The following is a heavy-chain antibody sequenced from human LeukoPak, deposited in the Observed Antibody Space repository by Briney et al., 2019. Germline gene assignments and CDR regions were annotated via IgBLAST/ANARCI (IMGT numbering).Heavy chain of an antibody. Sequence: SQTLSLTCTVSGGSISSGSYCWSWIRQPAGKGLEWIGRIYTSGSTNYNPSLKSRVTISVDTSKNQFSLKLSSVTAADTAVYYCASSKDTGSIVGDPFDYWGQGTLVTVSS. D-gene: IGHD1-26*01. V-gene: IGHV4-61*02. CDR2: IYTSGST. CDR1: GGSISSGSYC. CDR3: ASSKDTGSIVGDPFDY. J-gene: IGHJ4*02.